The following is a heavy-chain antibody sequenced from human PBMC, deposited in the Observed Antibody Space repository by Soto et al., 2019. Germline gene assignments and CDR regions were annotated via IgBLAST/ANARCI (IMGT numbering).Heavy chain of an antibody. CDR1: GGSISSSSYY. V-gene: IGHV4-39*01. CDR2: ISYSGAT. Sequence: PSDTLSLTCTVSGGSISSSSYYWGWIRQPPGKGLEWIGSISYSGATYYNPSLKSRVTISVEDTSKNQFSLRLSSVTAADTAMYYCARHNRGGCGSHSCYSDYWGQGTLVTVSS. D-gene: IGHD2-2*01. CDR3: ARHNRGGCGSHSCYSDY. J-gene: IGHJ4*02.